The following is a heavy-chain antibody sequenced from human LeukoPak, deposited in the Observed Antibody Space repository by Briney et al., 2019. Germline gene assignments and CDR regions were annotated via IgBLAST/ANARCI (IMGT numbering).Heavy chain of an antibody. V-gene: IGHV4-34*01. CDR3: ARGGYSYGYPYYYGMDV. Sequence: SETLSLTCAVYGGSFSGYYWSWIRQPPGKGLEWIGEINHSGSTNYNPSLKSRVTISVDTSKNQVSLKLSSVTAADTAVYYCARGGYSYGYPYYYGMDVWGQGTTVTVSS. CDR1: GGSFSGYY. J-gene: IGHJ6*02. D-gene: IGHD5-18*01. CDR2: INHSGST.